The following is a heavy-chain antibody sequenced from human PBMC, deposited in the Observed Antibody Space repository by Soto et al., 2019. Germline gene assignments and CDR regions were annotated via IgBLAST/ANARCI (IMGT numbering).Heavy chain of an antibody. J-gene: IGHJ4*02. CDR3: ASAYYGSGSYYNVMAN. CDR1: GFTFSSYS. Sequence: EVQLVESGGGLVQPGGSLRLSCAASGFTFSSYSMNWVRQAPGKGLEWVSYISSSSSTIYYADSVKGRFTISRDNAKNSLYLQMNSLRAEDTAVYYCASAYYGSGSYYNVMANWGQGTLVTVSS. V-gene: IGHV3-48*01. CDR2: ISSSSSTI. D-gene: IGHD3-10*01.